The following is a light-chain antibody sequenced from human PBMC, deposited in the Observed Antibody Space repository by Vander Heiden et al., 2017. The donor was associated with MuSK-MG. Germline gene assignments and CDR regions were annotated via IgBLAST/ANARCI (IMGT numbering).Light chain of an antibody. CDR1: ALPKQY. J-gene: IGLJ2*01. CDR3: QSADSSGTPVV. V-gene: IGLV3-25*03. CDR2: KDS. Sequence: SYELTQPPSVSVSPGQTARITCSGDALPKQYAYWYQQKPGQAPVLVIDKDSERPSGIPERFSGSSSGTTVTLTISGVQAEDEADYYCQSADSSGTPVVFGGGTKVTVI.